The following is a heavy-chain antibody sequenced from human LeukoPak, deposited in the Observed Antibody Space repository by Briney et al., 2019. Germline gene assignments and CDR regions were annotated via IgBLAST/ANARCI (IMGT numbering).Heavy chain of an antibody. CDR2: IYHSGST. D-gene: IGHD6-13*01. CDR3: ARHIYLGWQQLATDTNWFDP. Sequence: PSETLSLTCTVSGYSISSGYHWGWIRQPPGEGLEWIGSIYHSGSTYYNPSLKSRVTISVDTSKNQFSLKLSSVTAADTAVYYCARHIYLGWQQLATDTNWFDPWGQGTLVTVSS. J-gene: IGHJ5*02. CDR1: GYSISSGYH. V-gene: IGHV4-38-2*02.